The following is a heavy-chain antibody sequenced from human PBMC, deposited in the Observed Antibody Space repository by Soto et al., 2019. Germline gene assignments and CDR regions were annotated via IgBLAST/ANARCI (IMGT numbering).Heavy chain of an antibody. J-gene: IGHJ6*02. CDR1: GFTFSSYA. CDR2: ISYDGSNK. Sequence: ESGGGVVQPGRSLRLSCAASGFTFSSYAMHWVRQAPGKGLEGVAVISYDGSNKYYADSVKGRFTISRDNSKNTLYLQMNSLRAEDTAVYYCARDLVDYYGSGRFYYYGMDVWGQGTTVTVSS. V-gene: IGHV3-30-3*01. D-gene: IGHD3-10*01. CDR3: ARDLVDYYGSGRFYYYGMDV.